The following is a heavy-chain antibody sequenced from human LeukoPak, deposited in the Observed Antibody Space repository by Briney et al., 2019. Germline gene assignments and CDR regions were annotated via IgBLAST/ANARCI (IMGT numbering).Heavy chain of an antibody. J-gene: IGHJ5*02. CDR2: IRYDGSNK. Sequence: GGPLRLSCAAPGFTFSSYGMHWVRQAPGKGLEWVAFIRYDGSNKYYADSVKGRFTISRDNSKNTLYLQMNSLRAEDTAVYYCAKDFYSSSWYGFSNWFDPWGQGTLVTVSS. D-gene: IGHD6-13*01. CDR1: GFTFSSYG. CDR3: AKDFYSSSWYGFSNWFDP. V-gene: IGHV3-30*02.